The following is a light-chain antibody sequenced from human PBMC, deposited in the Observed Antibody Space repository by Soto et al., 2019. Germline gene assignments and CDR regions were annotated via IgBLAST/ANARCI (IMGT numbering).Light chain of an antibody. V-gene: IGKV1-39*01. J-gene: IGKJ2*01. CDR3: QKSFTTPYT. Sequence: DIQMTQSPSSLSASVGDRVTITCRASQSVRTYLNWYQLKPGKAPKVLIYGASALQSGVPSRFSGSGSGTDFTLNVSSLQPEDFATYYCQKSFTTPYTFGQGTKLEIK. CDR1: QSVRTY. CDR2: GAS.